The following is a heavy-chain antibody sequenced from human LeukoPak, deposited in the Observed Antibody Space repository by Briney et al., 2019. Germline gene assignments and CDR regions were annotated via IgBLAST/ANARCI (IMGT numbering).Heavy chain of an antibody. Sequence: GGSLRLSCAASGFTFDDYAMHWVRQAPGKGLEWVSGISWNSGSIGYAESVKGRFTISRDNAKNSLYLQMNSLRAEDTALYYCAKASSSWYEGDFDYWGQGTLVTVSS. J-gene: IGHJ4*02. CDR3: AKASSSWYEGDFDY. CDR2: ISWNSGSI. CDR1: GFTFDDYA. V-gene: IGHV3-9*01. D-gene: IGHD6-13*01.